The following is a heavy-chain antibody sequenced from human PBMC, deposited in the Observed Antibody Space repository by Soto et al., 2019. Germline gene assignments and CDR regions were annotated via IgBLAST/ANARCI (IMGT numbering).Heavy chain of an antibody. CDR2: IRTKTYGGTT. CDR3: SSRVPRFHYDSSGFYSFAS. J-gene: IGHJ5*01. D-gene: IGHD3-22*01. Sequence: PGGSLRLSCTASGFTFGVYALSWFRQAPGEGLEWVGFIRTKTYGGTTEYAASVKGRFTISRDDSKSIAYLHMNNLKTEDTAVYYCSSRVPRFHYDSSGFYSFASWGQGTRVTAPQ. CDR1: GFTFGVYA. V-gene: IGHV3-49*03.